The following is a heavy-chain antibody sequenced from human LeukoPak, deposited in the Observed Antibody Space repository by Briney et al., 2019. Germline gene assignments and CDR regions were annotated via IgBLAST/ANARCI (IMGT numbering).Heavy chain of an antibody. J-gene: IGHJ4*02. CDR3: ARGSYSSSWPFDY. V-gene: IGHV3-53*01. Sequence: GGSLRLSCAASGFTVSSNFMSWVRRAPGKGLEWVSIISGGGDTYYADSVKGRFTISRDSSKNTLYLQLNSLRAEDTAVYYCARGSYSSSWPFDYWGQGTLVTVSS. D-gene: IGHD6-13*01. CDR2: ISGGGDT. CDR1: GFTVSSNF.